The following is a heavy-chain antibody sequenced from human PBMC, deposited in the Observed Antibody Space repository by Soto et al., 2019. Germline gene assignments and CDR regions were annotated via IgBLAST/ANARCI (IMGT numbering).Heavy chain of an antibody. Sequence: ASLKVSCNASGYTFTGYYMHWVRQAPGQGLEWMGWINPNSGGTNYAQKFQGWVTMTRDTSISTAYMELSRLRSDDTAVYYCARLYGSGTREAFDTWGKAKMVTVSS. CDR1: GYTFTGYY. CDR2: INPNSGGT. CDR3: ARLYGSGTREAFDT. D-gene: IGHD3-10*01. J-gene: IGHJ3*02. V-gene: IGHV1-2*04.